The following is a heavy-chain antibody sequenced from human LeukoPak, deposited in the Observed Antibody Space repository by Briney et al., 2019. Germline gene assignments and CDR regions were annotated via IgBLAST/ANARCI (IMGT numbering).Heavy chain of an antibody. D-gene: IGHD3-16*01. CDR1: GGSISSYY. CDR2: IYYSEST. J-gene: IGHJ3*02. Sequence: PSETLSLTCTVSGGSISSYYWSWIRQPTGKGLEWIGYIYYSESTYYNPSLKSRVTISVDTSKNQFSLKLSSVTAADTAVYYCARHFRLSYTFDIWGQGTMVTVSS. V-gene: IGHV4-59*08. CDR3: ARHFRLSYTFDI.